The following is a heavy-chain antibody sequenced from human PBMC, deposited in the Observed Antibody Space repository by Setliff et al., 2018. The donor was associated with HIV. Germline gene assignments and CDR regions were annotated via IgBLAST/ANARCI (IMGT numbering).Heavy chain of an antibody. CDR3: TRGRGIIGALVY. CDR1: GYTFTNYD. CDR2: INPRDGST. V-gene: IGHV1-46*03. D-gene: IGHD2-21*01. Sequence: ASVKVSCKPSGYTFTNYDINWVRQAPGQGLEWMGRINPRDGSTGYAQRFQGRVTMTRDTSRGTAYMELYNLRSEDTAMYYCTRGRGIIGALVYWGQGTLVTVSS. J-gene: IGHJ4*02.